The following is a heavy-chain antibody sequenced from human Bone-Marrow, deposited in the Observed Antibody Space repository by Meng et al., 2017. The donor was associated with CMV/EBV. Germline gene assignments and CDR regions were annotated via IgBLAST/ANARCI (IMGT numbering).Heavy chain of an antibody. CDR3: ARLTPLYCTNDACYHAFDI. V-gene: IGHV4-61*01. J-gene: IGHJ3*02. D-gene: IGHD2-8*01. CDR2: IYYSGST. Sequence: SETLSLTCTVSGGSVSSGSYYWSWIRQPPGKGLEWIGYIYYSGSTNYNPSLKSRVTISVDTSKNQFSLKLRSVTAADTAVYYCARLTPLYCTNDACYHAFDIWGQGTMVTVSS. CDR1: GGSVSSGSYY.